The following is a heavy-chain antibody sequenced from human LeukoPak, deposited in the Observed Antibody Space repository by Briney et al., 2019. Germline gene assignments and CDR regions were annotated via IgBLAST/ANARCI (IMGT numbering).Heavy chain of an antibody. J-gene: IGHJ3*02. D-gene: IGHD1-26*01. Sequence: PSETLSLTCTVSGGSVSSYHWSWVRQPAGKGLKWIGRIYTNGNTNSNPSLKSRVTMSLDPSKNQFSMKLGSVTAADTAVYFCARAFALYSAASGATFDIWGHGTVVTVSS. V-gene: IGHV4-4*07. CDR2: IYTNGNT. CDR3: ARAFALYSAASGATFDI. CDR1: GGSVSSYH.